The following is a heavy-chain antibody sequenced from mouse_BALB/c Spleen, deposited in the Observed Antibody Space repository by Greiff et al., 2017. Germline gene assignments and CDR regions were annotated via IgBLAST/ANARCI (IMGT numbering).Heavy chain of an antibody. CDR3: AREEDFLDY. Sequence: VKLQESGAELARPGASVKLSCKASGYTFTSYWMQWVKQRPGQGLEWIGAIYPGDGDTRYTQKFKGKATLTADKSSSTAYMQLSSLASEDSAVYYCAREEDFLDYWGQGTTLTVSS. V-gene: IGHV1-87*01. J-gene: IGHJ2*01. CDR2: IYPGDGDT. CDR1: GYTFTSYW.